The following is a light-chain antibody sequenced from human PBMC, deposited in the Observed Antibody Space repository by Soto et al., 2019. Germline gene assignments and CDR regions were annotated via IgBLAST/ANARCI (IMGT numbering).Light chain of an antibody. Sequence: DIQITQSPSTLSAFVGDRVSITCRASQSISSWLAWYQQKPGKAPQLLMYKASTLQSGVPSRFSGSGSGTXXXXXXXRLQXDDXXXXXXXQYHSWVTFGQGTRLEIK. V-gene: IGKV1-5*03. CDR1: QSISSW. CDR3: XQYHSWVT. J-gene: IGKJ5*01. CDR2: KAS.